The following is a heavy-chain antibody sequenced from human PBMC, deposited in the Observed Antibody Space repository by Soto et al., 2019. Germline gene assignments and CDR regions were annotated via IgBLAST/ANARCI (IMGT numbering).Heavy chain of an antibody. V-gene: IGHV4-59*01. D-gene: IGHD3-22*01. CDR1: GGSISNYY. CDR2: IYYSGST. J-gene: IGHJ4*02. Sequence: SETLSLTCTVSGGSISNYYWSWIRQPPGKGLEWIGYIYYSGSTNYNPSLKSRVTISIDASKNQFSLELSSVTAADTAVYYCARHYFDSSDYSPFDYGGLETLFTVP. CDR3: ARHYFDSSDYSPFDY.